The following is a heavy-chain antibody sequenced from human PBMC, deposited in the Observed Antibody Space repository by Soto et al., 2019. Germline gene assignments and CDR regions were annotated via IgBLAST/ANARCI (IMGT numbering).Heavy chain of an antibody. V-gene: IGHV3-21*01. D-gene: IGHD1-20*01. CDR2: ISSSSSYI. CDR1: GFTFSGYS. Sequence: GGSLRLSCAASGFTFSGYSMNWARQAPGKGLEWVSSISSSSSYIYYADSVKGRFTISRDNAKNSLYLQMNSLRAEDTAVYYCARDISADGFDYWGQGTLVTVSS. J-gene: IGHJ4*02. CDR3: ARDISADGFDY.